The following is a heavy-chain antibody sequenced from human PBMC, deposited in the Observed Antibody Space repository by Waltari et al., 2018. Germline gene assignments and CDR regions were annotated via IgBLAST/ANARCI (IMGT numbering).Heavy chain of an antibody. D-gene: IGHD5-18*01. CDR1: GGSISSSSYY. J-gene: IGHJ4*02. CDR2: IYYSGST. Sequence: QLQLQESGPGLVKPSETLSITCTVSGGSISSSSYYWGWFRQPPGKWLEWIGSIYYSGSTYYTPSLKSRVTISIDTSKNQFSRKLSSVTAADTDVYYCARNVDTAIDIDYWGQGTLVTVSS. V-gene: IGHV4-39*01. CDR3: ARNVDTAIDIDY.